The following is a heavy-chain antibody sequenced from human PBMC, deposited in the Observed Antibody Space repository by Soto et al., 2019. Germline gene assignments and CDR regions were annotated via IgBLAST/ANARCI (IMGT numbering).Heavy chain of an antibody. CDR1: GFTYRDYW. CDR2: IKQDESTK. V-gene: IGHV3-7*01. J-gene: IGHJ6*02. D-gene: IGHD2-2*01. CDR3: ARRAVPPERIVNGLDV. Sequence: GGSLGLPCASPGFTYRDYWMTWVRQAPGKGLEWVANIKQDESTKNYVDPVKGRFIIAKDNAENTLFLQMNSLRADDTAVYYCARRAVPPERIVNGLDVWGQGTTVTVSS.